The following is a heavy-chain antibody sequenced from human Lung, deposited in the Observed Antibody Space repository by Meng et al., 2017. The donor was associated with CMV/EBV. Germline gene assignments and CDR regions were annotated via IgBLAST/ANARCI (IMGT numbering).Heavy chain of an antibody. CDR1: GFTVSSDY. CDR2: IYGGGGT. CDR3: GRDPGLPNVIHV. D-gene: IGHD2/OR15-2a*01. V-gene: IGHV3-53*01. Sequence: GGPLRLSCAASGFTVSSDYMSWVRQAPGKGLEWVSVIYGGGGTDYGDSVKGRFTISRDSSQNTVYLQMNGLRAEDTAVYYCGRDPGLPNVIHVWGQGPTVTVSS. J-gene: IGHJ6*02.